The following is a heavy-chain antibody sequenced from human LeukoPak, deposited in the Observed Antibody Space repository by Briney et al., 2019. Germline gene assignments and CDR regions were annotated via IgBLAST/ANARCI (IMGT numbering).Heavy chain of an antibody. CDR1: GFTFSSYA. J-gene: IGHJ4*02. CDR3: ARVRSPRYFDY. CDR2: ISGSGGST. V-gene: IGHV3-23*01. Sequence: GGSLRLSCAASGFTFSSYAMSWVRQAPGKGLEWVSAISGSGGSTYYADSVKGRFTISRDNAKNSLYLQMNSLRAEDTAVYYCARVRSPRYFDYWGQGTLVTVSS.